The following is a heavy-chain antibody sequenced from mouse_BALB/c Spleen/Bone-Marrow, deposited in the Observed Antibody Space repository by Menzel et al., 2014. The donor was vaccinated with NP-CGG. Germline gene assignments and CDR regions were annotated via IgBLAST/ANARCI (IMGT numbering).Heavy chain of an antibody. CDR3: SRGVLAYFDY. J-gene: IGHJ2*01. CDR2: IVPYSGGT. D-gene: IGHD2-14*01. Sequence: EVQLQQSGPELVKPGASVKVSCKASGYAFTNYNMNWVKQSHGKSLEWIGYIVPYSGGTNYNQKFRGKATLTVDKSSSTAYMHLNSLTSEDSAVYYCSRGVLAYFDYWGQGTTLTVSS. CDR1: GYAFTNYN. V-gene: IGHV1S135*01.